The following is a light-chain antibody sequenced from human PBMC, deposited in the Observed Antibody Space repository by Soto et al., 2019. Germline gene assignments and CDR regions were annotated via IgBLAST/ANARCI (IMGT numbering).Light chain of an antibody. CDR3: QQYGSSPYT. CDR1: QSVSRTY. V-gene: IGKV3-20*01. Sequence: EIVLTQSPGTLSLSPGERATLSCRASQSVSRTYLASYQQKPDQAPRLLIYVASNRATGIPDRFSGSGSGTDFTLTINRLEPGDFAVYFCQQYGSSPYTFGQGPKREIK. CDR2: VAS. J-gene: IGKJ2*01.